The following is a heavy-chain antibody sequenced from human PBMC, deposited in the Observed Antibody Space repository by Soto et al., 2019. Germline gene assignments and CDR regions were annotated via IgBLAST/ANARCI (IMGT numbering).Heavy chain of an antibody. D-gene: IGHD2-8*02. V-gene: IGHV3-21*01. Sequence: EVQLVESGGGLVKPGGSLRLSCAASGFTFSSYNMNWVRQAPGKGLEWVSSLSSSSTYIYYADSVKGRFTISRDNAKNSLALQMKTLRCEDTAVYYCAGGGINYWDYRSMDAWGKGSTASVSS. J-gene: IGHJ6*03. CDR3: AGGGINYWDYRSMDA. CDR2: LSSSSTYI. CDR1: GFTFSSYN.